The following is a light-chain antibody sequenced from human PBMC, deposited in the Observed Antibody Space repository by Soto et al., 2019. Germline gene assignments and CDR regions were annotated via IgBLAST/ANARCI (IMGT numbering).Light chain of an antibody. J-gene: IGKJ5*01. CDR3: QQYKSWSPIT. Sequence: PGERATLSCRASQSVSANIAWYQQKPGQAPRLLIYGASTRATGIPARFSGSGSGTEFTLSISSLQSEDFAVYYCQQYKSWSPITFGQGTRLEIK. CDR1: QSVSAN. V-gene: IGKV3-15*01. CDR2: GAS.